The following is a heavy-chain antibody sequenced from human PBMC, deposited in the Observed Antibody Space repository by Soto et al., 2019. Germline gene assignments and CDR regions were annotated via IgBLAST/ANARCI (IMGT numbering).Heavy chain of an antibody. CDR3: ASKSGYSSSWYIGYYYYGMDV. J-gene: IGHJ6*02. Sequence: SSVKVSCKASGGTFSSYAISWVRQAPGQGLEWMGGIIPIFGTANYAQKFQGRVTITADKSTSTAYMELSSLRSEDTAVYYSASKSGYSSSWYIGYYYYGMDVWRQGTTVTVSS. V-gene: IGHV1-69*06. CDR1: GGTFSSYA. CDR2: IIPIFGTA. D-gene: IGHD6-13*01.